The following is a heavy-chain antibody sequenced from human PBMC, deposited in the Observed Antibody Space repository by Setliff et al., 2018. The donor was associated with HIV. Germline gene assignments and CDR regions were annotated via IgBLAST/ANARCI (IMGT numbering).Heavy chain of an antibody. CDR1: GYTFTSQS. J-gene: IGHJ4*02. Sequence: ASVKVSCKASGYTFTSQSIHWVRQAPGQGLEWMGWISGYNGKTNYAQKFQGRVTMTTDTSTSTAYMELRSLRSDDTAVYYCARNFYDSSGYRYDYWGQGTLVTVSS. CDR3: ARNFYDSSGYRYDY. D-gene: IGHD3-22*01. V-gene: IGHV1-18*01. CDR2: ISGYNGKT.